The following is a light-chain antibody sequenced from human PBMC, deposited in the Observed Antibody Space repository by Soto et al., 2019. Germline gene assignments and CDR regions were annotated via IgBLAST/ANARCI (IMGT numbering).Light chain of an antibody. CDR1: QSVSRN. V-gene: IGKV3-15*01. Sequence: EIVMTQSPATLSVSPGERATLSCRASQSVSRNLAWYQQKPGQAPRLLIYGASTRATGIPARFSGSGSGTEFTLTISRLEPEDFAVYYCQQYANSHGTFGQGTKVDIK. CDR2: GAS. J-gene: IGKJ1*01. CDR3: QQYANSHGT.